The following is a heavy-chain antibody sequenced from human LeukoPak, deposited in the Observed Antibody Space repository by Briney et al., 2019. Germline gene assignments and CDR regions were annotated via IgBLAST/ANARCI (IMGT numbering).Heavy chain of an antibody. Sequence: NTSETLSLTCTVSGGSISTCCSYWGWIRQPPGKGLEWIGPIYYSGSTYYNPSLKSRVTMSVDTSQNHFSLKLSSVTAADTAVYYCARHYHTDVQASFGYWGQGTLVTVSS. J-gene: IGHJ4*02. D-gene: IGHD3-16*02. CDR2: IYYSGST. CDR3: ARHYHTDVQASFGY. V-gene: IGHV4-39*01. CDR1: GGSISTCCSY.